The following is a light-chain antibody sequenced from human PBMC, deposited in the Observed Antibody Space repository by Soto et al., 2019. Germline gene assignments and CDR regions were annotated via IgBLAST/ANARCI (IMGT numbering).Light chain of an antibody. Sequence: QPVLTQPPSASGTPGQRVIISCSGSSSNIGTNFVNWYQQLPGTAPKLLIHTNNQRPSGVPDRFSGSKSGTSASLAISGLQSEDEADYYCAAWDNSLNGLFGGGTKVTVL. CDR1: SSNIGTNF. CDR3: AAWDNSLNGL. CDR2: TNN. J-gene: IGLJ2*01. V-gene: IGLV1-44*01.